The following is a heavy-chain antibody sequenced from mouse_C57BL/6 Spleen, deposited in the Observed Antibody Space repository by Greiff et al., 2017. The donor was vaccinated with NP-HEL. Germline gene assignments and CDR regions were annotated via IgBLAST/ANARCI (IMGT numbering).Heavy chain of an antibody. CDR1: GFTFSSYA. J-gene: IGHJ2*01. CDR2: ISDGGSYT. Sequence: EVKLVESGGGLVKPGGSLKLSCAASGFTFSSYAMSWVRQTPEKRLEWVATISDGGSYTYYPDNVKGRFTISRDNAKNNLYLQMSHLKSEDTAMYYCAREGFYWGQGTTLTVSS. V-gene: IGHV5-4*01. CDR3: AREGFY.